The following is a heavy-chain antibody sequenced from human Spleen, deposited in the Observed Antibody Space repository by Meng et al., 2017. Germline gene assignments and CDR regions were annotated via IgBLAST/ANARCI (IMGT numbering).Heavy chain of an antibody. J-gene: IGHJ4*02. CDR2: ISWNSGSI. V-gene: IGHV3-9*01. Sequence: SLKISCAASGFTFDDYAMHWVRQAPGKGLEWVSGISWNSGSIGYADSVKGRFTISRDNAKNSVFLQMNSLRAEDTAVYYCAGGRQISIWGQGTLVTVSS. CDR3: AGGRQISI. CDR1: GFTFDDYA. D-gene: IGHD2-2*02.